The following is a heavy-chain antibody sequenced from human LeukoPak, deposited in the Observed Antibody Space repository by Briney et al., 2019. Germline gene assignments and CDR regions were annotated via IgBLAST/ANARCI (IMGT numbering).Heavy chain of an antibody. Sequence: PGGSLRLSCAASGFTFSSYPMSWVRQAPGKGLEWVSAISGSGGSTYYADSVRGRFTISRDNSKNTLYLQMNSLRAEDTAVYYCAKGFSYGDPTYYFDYWGQGTLVTVSS. CDR3: AKGFSYGDPTYYFDY. J-gene: IGHJ4*02. CDR2: ISGSGGST. CDR1: GFTFSSYP. D-gene: IGHD4-17*01. V-gene: IGHV3-23*01.